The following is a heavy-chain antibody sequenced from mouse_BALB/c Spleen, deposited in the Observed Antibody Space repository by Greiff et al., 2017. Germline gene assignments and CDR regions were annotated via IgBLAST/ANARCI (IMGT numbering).Heavy chain of an antibody. CDR1: GFTFSSYG. Sequence: DVHLVESGGDLVKPGGSLKLSCAASGFTFSSYGMSWVRQTPDKRLEWVATISSGGSYTYYPDSVKGRFTISRDHAKNTLYLQMSSLKSEDTAMYYCARRHGSSSWFAYWGQGTLVTVSA. D-gene: IGHD1-1*01. CDR2: ISSGGSYT. CDR3: ARRHGSSSWFAY. V-gene: IGHV5-6*01. J-gene: IGHJ3*01.